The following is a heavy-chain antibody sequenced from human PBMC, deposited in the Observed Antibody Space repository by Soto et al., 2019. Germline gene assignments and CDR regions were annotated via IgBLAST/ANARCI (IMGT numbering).Heavy chain of an antibody. V-gene: IGHV2-70*01. D-gene: IGHD4-17*01. J-gene: IGHJ4*02. CDR3: ARTYGGNGYFDY. CDR1: GFSLSTSGMC. CDR2: IDWDDDK. Sequence: SGPTLVNPTRTLPLTCTFSGFSLSTSGMCVSWIRQPPGKALEWLALIDWDDDKYYSTSLKTRLTISKDTSKNQVVLTMTNMDPVDTATYYCARTYGGNGYFDYWGQGTMVTVSS.